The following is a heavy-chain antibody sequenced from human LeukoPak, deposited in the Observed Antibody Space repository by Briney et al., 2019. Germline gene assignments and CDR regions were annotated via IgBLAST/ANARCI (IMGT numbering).Heavy chain of an antibody. D-gene: IGHD3-10*01. CDR3: ASPEAILWFGELFPWGIFY. CDR2: IYYSGST. CDR1: VGPLNSSSYY. J-gene: IGHJ4*02. Sequence: PSETLSLTCSVCVGPLNSSSYYWGWIRQPPGKGLEWIGRIYYSGSTYYNPSLKSRVTISVDPSKNQFALKLSSVTAADSAVYYCASPEAILWFGELFPWGIFYCGQGALVTVSS. V-gene: IGHV4-39*01.